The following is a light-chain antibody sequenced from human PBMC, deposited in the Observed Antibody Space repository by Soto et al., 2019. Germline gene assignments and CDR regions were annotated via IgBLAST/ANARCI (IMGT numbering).Light chain of an antibody. Sequence: DIQMTQSPSTLSGSVGDRVTITCRASQTISSWLAWYQQKRGRAPNLFIHEASHVESGVPSRFSGSGSGTEFTLTISSLQPDYFATYYCQQYNSYSWTFGQGTKVDIK. CDR3: QQYNSYSWT. CDR1: QTISSW. CDR2: EAS. J-gene: IGKJ1*01. V-gene: IGKV1-5*03.